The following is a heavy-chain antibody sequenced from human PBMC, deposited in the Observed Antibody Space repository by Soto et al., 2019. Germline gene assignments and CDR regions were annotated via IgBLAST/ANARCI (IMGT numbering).Heavy chain of an antibody. D-gene: IGHD2-21*01. CDR2: ISDSGGST. J-gene: IGHJ4*02. Sequence: EVQLLESGGGLVQRGGSLRLSCAAYGFTFSNYAMSWVRQAPGKGLEWVSLISDSGGSTYYAGSVKGRFTIYRDNSKNTLYLQMNSLRAEDTAVPYCAKCPAWGGGGERLDYWGQGALVTVSS. V-gene: IGHV3-23*01. CDR1: GFTFSNYA. CDR3: AKCPAWGGGGERLDY.